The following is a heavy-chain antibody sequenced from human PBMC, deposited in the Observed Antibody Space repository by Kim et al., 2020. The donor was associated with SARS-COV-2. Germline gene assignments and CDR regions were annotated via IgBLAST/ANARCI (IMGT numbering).Heavy chain of an antibody. V-gene: IGHV1-69*13. D-gene: IGHD5-12*01. Sequence: SVKVSCKASGGTFSSYAISWVRQAPGQGLEWMGGIIPIFGTANYAQKFQGRVTITADESTSTAYMELSSLRSKDTAVYYCARDRGGYDYYFDYWGQGTLVTVSS. CDR1: GGTFSSYA. CDR3: ARDRGGYDYYFDY. J-gene: IGHJ4*02. CDR2: IIPIFGTA.